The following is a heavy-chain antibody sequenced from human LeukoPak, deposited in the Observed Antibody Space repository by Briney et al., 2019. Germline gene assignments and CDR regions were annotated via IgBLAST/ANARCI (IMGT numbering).Heavy chain of an antibody. V-gene: IGHV3-23*01. CDR2: ISASGGTT. CDR3: AKQAYIAVAGTAFDP. Sequence: GGSLRLSCAASGFSFSSYGISWVRQAPGKGLEWVSAISASGGTTYYADSVKGRFTISRDNSKNTLYLQMNSLRAEDTAVYYCAKQAYIAVAGTAFDPWGQGTLVTVSS. D-gene: IGHD6-19*01. CDR1: GFSFSSYG. J-gene: IGHJ5*02.